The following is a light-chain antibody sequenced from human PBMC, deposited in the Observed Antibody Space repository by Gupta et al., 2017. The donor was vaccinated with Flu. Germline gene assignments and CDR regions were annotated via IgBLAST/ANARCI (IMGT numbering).Light chain of an antibody. J-gene: IGLJ1*01. V-gene: IGLV1-40*01. CDR2: VNI. CDR3: QSYDSSLTAHV. CDR1: SPNIGAGFD. Sequence: QSVLTQPPSVSGAPGQRVTISCTGSSPNIGAGFDVHWYRQLPGTAPKLLIYVNINRPSGVPDRFSASNSGTSASLAIAGLQADDEADYYCQSYDSSLTAHVFGTGTKVTVL.